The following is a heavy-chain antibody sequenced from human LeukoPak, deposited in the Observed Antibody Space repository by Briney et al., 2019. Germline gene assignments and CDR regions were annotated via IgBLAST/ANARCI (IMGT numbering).Heavy chain of an antibody. J-gene: IGHJ4*02. CDR3: ARQGSGNYLSPVNY. D-gene: IGHD1-26*01. Sequence: SETLSLTCTVSGGSISSSSYYWGWVRQPPGKGLEWIGTIYYSGSTYYNPSLKSRVTISVDTSKNQFSLKLSSVTAADTAVYYCARQGSGNYLSPVNYWGQGTLVTVSS. V-gene: IGHV4-39*01. CDR2: IYYSGST. CDR1: GGSISSSSYY.